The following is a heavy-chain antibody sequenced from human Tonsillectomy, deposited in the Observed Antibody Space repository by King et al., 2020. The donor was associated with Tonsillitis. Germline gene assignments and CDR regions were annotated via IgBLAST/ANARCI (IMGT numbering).Heavy chain of an antibody. D-gene: IGHD3-16*02. CDR1: GGSISSSSYY. Sequence: LQLQESGPGLVKPSETLSLTCTVSGGSISSSSYYWGWIRQPPRKGLELIGRFYYSGSPFYNSSLKGRVPLSVDTSNNRFSLRLNSVTAADTAVYYCARQGELSLFGAFDIWGQGTMVTVSS. V-gene: IGHV4-39*01. J-gene: IGHJ3*02. CDR2: FYYSGSP. CDR3: ARQGELSLFGAFDI.